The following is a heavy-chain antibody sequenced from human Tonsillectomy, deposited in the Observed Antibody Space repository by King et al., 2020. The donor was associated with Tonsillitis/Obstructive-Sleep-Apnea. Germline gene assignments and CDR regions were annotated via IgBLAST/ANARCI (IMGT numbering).Heavy chain of an antibody. CDR3: TRSTGGSDFWGGYPY. D-gene: IGHD3-3*01. CDR2: LIRKAYGWTT. CDR1: GFTFGVYA. J-gene: IGHJ4*02. V-gene: IGHV3-49*05. Sequence: VQLVESGGDLVKPGRSLRLSCTVSGFTFGVYALSCFRQASGKGLEGVGFLIRKAYGWTTVYAASLKGRFTISKDDSKSIAYLQKNSLKTEDTALYYCTRSTGGSDFWGGYPYWGQGTLVTVSS.